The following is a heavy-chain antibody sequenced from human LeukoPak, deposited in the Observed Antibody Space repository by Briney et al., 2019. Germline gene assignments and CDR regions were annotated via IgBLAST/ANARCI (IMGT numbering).Heavy chain of an antibody. V-gene: IGHV5-51*01. J-gene: IGHJ4*02. D-gene: IGHD6-19*01. CDR3: ARLADGSGPIDY. CDR1: GYRFTSYW. CDR2: IYPGDSET. Sequence: GESLKISCKGSGYRFTSYWIVWVRQVPGKGLEWMGNIYPGDSETRYSPSFQGQVTISADKSISTAYLQWSSLKASDTAMYYCARLADGSGPIDYWGQGTLVTVSS.